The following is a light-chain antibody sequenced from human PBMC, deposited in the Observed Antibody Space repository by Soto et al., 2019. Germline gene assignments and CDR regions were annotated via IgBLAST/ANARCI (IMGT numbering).Light chain of an antibody. CDR3: SSYTRSGTVV. V-gene: IGLV2-14*01. CDR1: SSDVGFYDY. Sequence: QSVLTQPASVSGSPGQSITLSCTGTSSDVGFYDYVSWYQQHPGKAPKVIIYEVTNRPSGVSSRFSASKSGNTASLIISGLQAEDEADYYCSSYTRSGTVVFGGGTKLTVL. CDR2: EVT. J-gene: IGLJ2*01.